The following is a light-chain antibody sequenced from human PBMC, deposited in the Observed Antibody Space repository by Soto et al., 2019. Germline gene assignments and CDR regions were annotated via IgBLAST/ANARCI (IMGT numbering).Light chain of an antibody. Sequence: EIVMTQSPGTLSVSPGERATLFCRAGQGVTTNFAWYQQKSGQSPRLLIYDVSIRATGVPARFSGTGSETDFTLTISGLQSEDFAVYYCQQYNNITFGQGTRLEIK. V-gene: IGKV3-15*01. CDR3: QQYNNIT. CDR1: QGVTTN. CDR2: DVS. J-gene: IGKJ5*01.